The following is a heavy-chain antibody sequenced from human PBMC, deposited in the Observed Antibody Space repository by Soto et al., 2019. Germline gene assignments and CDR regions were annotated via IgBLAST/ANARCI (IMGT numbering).Heavy chain of an antibody. J-gene: IGHJ4*02. D-gene: IGHD6-6*01. Sequence: GGSLRLSCAASGFTFSSYGMHWVRQAPGKGLEWVAVISYDGSLKYYADSVKGRFTISRDNSKNTLYLQMNSLRVEDTAVYYCAKPAEEYSSSPDFDYWGQGTLVTVSS. CDR2: ISYDGSLK. V-gene: IGHV3-30*18. CDR3: AKPAEEYSSSPDFDY. CDR1: GFTFSSYG.